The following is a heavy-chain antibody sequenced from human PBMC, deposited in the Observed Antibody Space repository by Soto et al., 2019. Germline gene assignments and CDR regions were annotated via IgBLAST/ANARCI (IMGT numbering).Heavy chain of an antibody. J-gene: IGHJ5*02. CDR1: AFTFSNYN. Sequence: EVQLVESGGGLVQPGGSLRLSCAASAFTFSNYNMNWVRQAPGKGLEWVSYISSSSTIYYADSVKGRFTISRDNAKNSLYLQMNSLRAEDTAEYYCAREGDSSGWYNWFDPWGQGTLVTVSS. CDR3: AREGDSSGWYNWFDP. V-gene: IGHV3-48*01. D-gene: IGHD3-22*01. CDR2: ISSSSTI.